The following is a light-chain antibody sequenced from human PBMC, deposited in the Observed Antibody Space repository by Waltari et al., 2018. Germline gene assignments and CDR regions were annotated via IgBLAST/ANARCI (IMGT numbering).Light chain of an antibody. V-gene: IGLV2-23*02. CDR3: CSYAGSSSWV. Sequence: QSALTQPASVSGSPGPSITIPCTGTSRDVGSYNLFSWSPQHPGKAPKLMIYEVSKRPSGVSNRFSGSKSGNTASLTISGLQAEDEADYYCCSYAGSSSWVFGGGTKLTVL. CDR1: SRDVGSYNL. CDR2: EVS. J-gene: IGLJ3*02.